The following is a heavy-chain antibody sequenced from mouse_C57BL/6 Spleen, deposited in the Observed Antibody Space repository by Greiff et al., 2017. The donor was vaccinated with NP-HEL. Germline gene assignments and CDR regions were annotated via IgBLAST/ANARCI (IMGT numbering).Heavy chain of an antibody. J-gene: IGHJ1*03. CDR3: ARADGYYGYFDV. CDR2: ISSGGSYT. CDR1: GFTFSSYG. Sequence: EVKLQESGGDLVKPGGSLKLSCAASGFTFSSYGMSWVRQTPDKRLEWVATISSGGSYTYYPDSVKGRFTISRDNAKNTLYLQMSSLKSEDTAMYYCARADGYYGYFDVWGTGTTVTVSS. V-gene: IGHV5-6*01. D-gene: IGHD2-3*01.